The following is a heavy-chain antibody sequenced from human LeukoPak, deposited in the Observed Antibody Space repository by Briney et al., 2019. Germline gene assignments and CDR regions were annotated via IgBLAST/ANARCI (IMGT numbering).Heavy chain of an antibody. J-gene: IGHJ4*02. Sequence: SETLSLTCAVYGGSFSGYYWSWIRQPPGKGLEWIGEINHSGSTNYNPSLKSRVTISVDTSKNQFSLKLSSVTAADTAVYYCAREGYDILTGYKSHSIDYWGQGTLVTVSS. CDR1: GGSFSGYY. CDR3: AREGYDILTGYKSHSIDY. D-gene: IGHD3-9*01. V-gene: IGHV4-34*01. CDR2: INHSGST.